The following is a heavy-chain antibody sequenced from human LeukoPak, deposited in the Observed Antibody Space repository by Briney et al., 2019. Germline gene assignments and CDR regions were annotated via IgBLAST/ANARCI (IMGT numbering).Heavy chain of an antibody. V-gene: IGHV1-2*06. CDR1: GYTFTGYY. CDR3: ARDRVTMVRGVITLLDY. D-gene: IGHD3-10*01. J-gene: IGHJ4*02. CDR2: INPNSGGT. Sequence: ASVKVPCKASGYTFTGYYMHWVRQAPGQGLEWMGRINPNSGGTNYAQKFQGRVTMTRDTSISTAYMELSRLRSDDTAVYYCARDRVTMVRGVITLLDYWGQGTLVTVSS.